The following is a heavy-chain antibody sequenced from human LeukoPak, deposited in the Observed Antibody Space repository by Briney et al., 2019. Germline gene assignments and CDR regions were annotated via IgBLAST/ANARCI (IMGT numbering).Heavy chain of an antibody. D-gene: IGHD1-26*01. CDR2: INSPSSSI. CDR3: AKRGAEVGVSVAPGDY. J-gene: IGHJ4*02. CDR1: GFSFSSYS. V-gene: IGHV3-48*01. Sequence: GGSLRLSCAASGFSFSSYSMNWVRQAPGKGLEWVSYINSPSSSIYYADSVKGRFTISRDNAKNSLYLQMNSLRAEDTAVYYCAKRGAEVGVSVAPGDYWGQGTLVTVSS.